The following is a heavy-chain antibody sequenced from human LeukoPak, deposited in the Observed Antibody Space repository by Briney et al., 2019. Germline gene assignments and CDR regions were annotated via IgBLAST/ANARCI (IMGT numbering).Heavy chain of an antibody. CDR2: IKQDGSEK. J-gene: IGHJ6*03. Sequence: GGSLRLSCAASGFTFSSYWMSWVRQAPGKGLEWVANIKQDGSEKYYVDSVKGRFTISRDNAKNSLYLQMNSLRAEDTAVYYCARENRGDQNDYYCYMDVWGKGTTVTVSS. CDR1: GFTFSSYW. V-gene: IGHV3-7*01. CDR3: ARENRGDQNDYYCYMDV. D-gene: IGHD1-1*01.